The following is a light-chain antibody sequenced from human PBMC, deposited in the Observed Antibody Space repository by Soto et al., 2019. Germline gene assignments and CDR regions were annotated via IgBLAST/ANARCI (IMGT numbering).Light chain of an antibody. J-gene: IGKJ1*01. CDR1: QRVSSNY. CDR2: GAS. V-gene: IGKV3-20*01. CDR3: QQYGSSPKT. Sequence: IVLTQSPGTLSLSPGERATLSCRASQRVSSNYLAWYQQKPGQAPRLLMFGASSRATGIPDRFSGSGSGTDFTLTISRLEPEDFALYYCQQYGSSPKTFGQGTKVDIK.